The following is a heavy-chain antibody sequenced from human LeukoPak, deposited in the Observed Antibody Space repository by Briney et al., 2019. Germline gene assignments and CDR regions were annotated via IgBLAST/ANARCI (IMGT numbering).Heavy chain of an antibody. V-gene: IGHV3-23*01. CDR2: ISGRGGST. CDR3: GKDAHAGWFKNYYFDS. Sequence: GGSLRLSCAASGFTFSSYAMNWVRQAPGKGLEWVSAISGRGGSTFYADSVKGRFTISRDNSENTLYLQMNSLRADDTAVYYCGKDAHAGWFKNYYFDSWGQGTLVTVSS. CDR1: GFTFSSYA. D-gene: IGHD6-19*01. J-gene: IGHJ4*02.